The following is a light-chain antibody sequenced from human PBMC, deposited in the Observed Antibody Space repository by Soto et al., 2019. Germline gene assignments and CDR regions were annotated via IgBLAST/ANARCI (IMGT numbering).Light chain of an antibody. J-gene: IGKJ4*01. CDR1: QSVSSY. CDR3: QQRSNWPT. Sequence: EIVLTQSPATLSLSPVERATLSCRARQSVSSYFAWYQQKPGQAPRLLIYDASNRATGIPARFSSSGSGTDFTLTISSLAPEEFAVYYCQQRSNWPTFGGGTKVEIK. V-gene: IGKV3-11*01. CDR2: DAS.